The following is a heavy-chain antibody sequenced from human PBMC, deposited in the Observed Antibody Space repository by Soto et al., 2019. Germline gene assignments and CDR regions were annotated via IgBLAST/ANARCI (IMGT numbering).Heavy chain of an antibody. CDR1: GFTFSSYA. D-gene: IGHD3-10*01. CDR3: ARDLMVRGPPLYGMDV. CDR2: ISYDGSNK. J-gene: IGHJ6*02. V-gene: IGHV3-30-3*01. Sequence: GGSLRLSCAASGFTFSSYAMHWVRQAPGKGLEWVAVISYDGSNKYYADSVKGRFTISRDNSKNTLYLQMNSLRAEDTAVYYCARDLMVRGPPLYGMDVWGQGTTVTVSS.